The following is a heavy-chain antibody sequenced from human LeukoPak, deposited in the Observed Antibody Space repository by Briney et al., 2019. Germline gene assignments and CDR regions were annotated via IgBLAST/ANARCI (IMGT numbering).Heavy chain of an antibody. J-gene: IGHJ4*02. D-gene: IGHD4-17*01. CDR1: GLTISSYS. Sequence: PGGSLRLSCAASGLTISSYSMSWVRQAPGKGLEWVSSVGSSSSSIYYAESVKGRFTISRDNAKNSLYLQMNSLRAEDAAVYYCARENGEAFDYWGQGTLVTVSS. V-gene: IGHV3-21*01. CDR2: VGSSSSSI. CDR3: ARENGEAFDY.